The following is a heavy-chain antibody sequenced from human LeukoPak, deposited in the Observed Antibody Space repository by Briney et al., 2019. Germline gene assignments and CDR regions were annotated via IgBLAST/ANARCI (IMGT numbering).Heavy chain of an antibody. CDR1: GYTFTSYD. V-gene: IGHV1-2*02. CDR2: INPNSGGT. CDR3: ARDHPGGY. Sequence: ASVKVSCKASGYTFTSYDINWVRQAPGQGLEWMGWINPNSGGTNYAQKFQGRVTMTRDTSISTAYMELSRLRSDDTAVYYCARDHPGGYWGQGTLVTVSS. J-gene: IGHJ4*02.